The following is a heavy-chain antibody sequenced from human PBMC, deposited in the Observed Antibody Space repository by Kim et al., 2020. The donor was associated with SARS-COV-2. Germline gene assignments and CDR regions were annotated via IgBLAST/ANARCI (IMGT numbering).Heavy chain of an antibody. V-gene: IGHV3-53*01. CDR1: GFTVSGDY. CDR2: ISGDGAT. J-gene: IGHJ2*01. Sequence: GGSLRLSCAASGFTVSGDYMSWVRQAPGKGLEWVSLISGDGATDYADSVKGRFTISSDISRNTLYLQMNSLRAEDTAVYFCARNPQRWYFDLWGRGTLVT. CDR3: ARNPQRWYFDL.